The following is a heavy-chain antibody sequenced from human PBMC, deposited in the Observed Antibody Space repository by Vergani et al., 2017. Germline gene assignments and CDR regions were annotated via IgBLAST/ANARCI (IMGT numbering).Heavy chain of an antibody. V-gene: IGHV3-30*04. D-gene: IGHD3-16*01. J-gene: IGHJ4*02. CDR2: ISYDGSNK. Sequence: QVQLVESGGGVVQPGRSLRLSCAASGFTFSSYAMHWVRQAPGKGLEWVAVISYDGSNKYYADSVKGRFTISRDNSKNSLYLQMNSLRTEDTALYYCAKDWGSYDYTYWGQGTLVTVSS. CDR1: GFTFSSYA. CDR3: AKDWGSYDYTY.